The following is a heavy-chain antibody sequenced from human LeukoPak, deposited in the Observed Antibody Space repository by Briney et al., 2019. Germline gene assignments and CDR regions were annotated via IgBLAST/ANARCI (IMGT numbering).Heavy chain of an antibody. J-gene: IGHJ4*02. Sequence: ASVKVSCKASGYTFISYKVHWVRQAPGQGLEWLGIVNPSGGRTAYAPKFQGRVTMTWDTSTSTVYMELSSLRSEDTAVYYCARGTSGYKHGPLDYWGQGTLVTVSS. CDR2: VNPSGGRT. V-gene: IGHV1-46*01. CDR1: GYTFISYK. D-gene: IGHD5-18*01. CDR3: ARGTSGYKHGPLDY.